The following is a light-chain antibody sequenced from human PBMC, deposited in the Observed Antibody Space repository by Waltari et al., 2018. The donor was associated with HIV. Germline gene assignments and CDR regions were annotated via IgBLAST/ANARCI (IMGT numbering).Light chain of an antibody. V-gene: IGLV2-11*01. CDR1: SRAVGGFNS. CDR3: CSNAGSDTVV. Sequence: QSALSQPRSVSGPPGRSVTISCNGTSRAVGGFNSVYWYQQHPGKAPKLMIYDVRKRPSGVPERFSGSKSGNTASLTISGLQAEDEADYYCCSNAGSDTVVFGTGTKVTVL. J-gene: IGLJ1*01. CDR2: DVR.